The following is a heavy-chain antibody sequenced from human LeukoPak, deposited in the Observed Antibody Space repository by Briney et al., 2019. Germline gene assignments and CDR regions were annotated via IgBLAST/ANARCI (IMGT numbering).Heavy chain of an antibody. CDR3: AKDIGYYHSSGYSYYGMDV. CDR2: ISGDGGFS. CDR1: GFTFDDYA. V-gene: IGHV3-43D*03. D-gene: IGHD3-22*01. J-gene: IGHJ6*02. Sequence: GGSLRLSCAASGFTFDDYAMHWVRQAPGKGLEWVSLISGDGGFSYYEDSVKGRFTISRDNSKNSLFLQMNSLRAEDTALYYCAKDIGYYHSSGYSYYGMDVWGQGTTVTVSS.